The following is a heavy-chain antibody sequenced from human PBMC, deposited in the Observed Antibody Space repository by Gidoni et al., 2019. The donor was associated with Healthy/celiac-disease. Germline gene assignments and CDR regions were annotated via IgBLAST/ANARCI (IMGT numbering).Heavy chain of an antibody. Sequence: EVQLVESGGGLVKPGGSLRLSCSASGFTFSSFSRNWVRQAPGMGMEWVSSISSSSSYIYYADSVKGRFTISRDNAKNSLYLQMNSLRAEDTAVYYCARASFGVAHQYYYYGMDVWGQGTTVTVSS. CDR1: GFTFSSFS. J-gene: IGHJ6*02. D-gene: IGHD3-3*01. CDR3: ARASFGVAHQYYYYGMDV. V-gene: IGHV3-21*01. CDR2: ISSSSSYI.